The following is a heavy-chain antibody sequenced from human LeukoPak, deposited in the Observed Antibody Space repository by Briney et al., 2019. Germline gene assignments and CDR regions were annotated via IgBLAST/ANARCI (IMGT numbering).Heavy chain of an antibody. Sequence: SETLSLTCTVSGGSISSYYWSWIRQPPGKGLEWTGYIYYSGSTNYNPSLKSRVTISVDTSKNQFSLKLSSVTAADTAVYYCARAVVRGAYFDYWGQGTLVTVSS. D-gene: IGHD3-10*01. V-gene: IGHV4-59*01. CDR3: ARAVVRGAYFDY. CDR2: IYYSGST. CDR1: GGSISSYY. J-gene: IGHJ4*02.